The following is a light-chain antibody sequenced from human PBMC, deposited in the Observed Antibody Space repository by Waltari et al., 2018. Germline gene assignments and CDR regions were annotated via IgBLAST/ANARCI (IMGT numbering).Light chain of an antibody. V-gene: IGLV1-40*01. CDR1: SSNFGSGYD. Sequence: QSVLTQPPSVSGAPGQRVTISCTGSSSNFGSGYDVHWYQQLPGTAPKLLIFHTTNRPSGVPDLFSGSKSGTSASLAITGLQAEDEADYYCQSYDSSLSDVVFGGGTKLTVL. CDR3: QSYDSSLSDVV. CDR2: HTT. J-gene: IGLJ2*01.